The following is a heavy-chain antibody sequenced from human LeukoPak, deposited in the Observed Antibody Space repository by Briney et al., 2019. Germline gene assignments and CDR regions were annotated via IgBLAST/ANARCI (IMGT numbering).Heavy chain of an antibody. CDR3: ARWEVWGSGWLEDYYGMDV. CDR2: ISSSGSTI. J-gene: IGHJ6*02. V-gene: IGHV3-48*03. Sequence: GGSLRLSCAASGFTFSSYEMNWVRQAPGKGLEWVSYISSSGSTIYYADSVKGRFTISRDNAKNSLYLQMNSLRAEDTAVYYCARWEVWGSGWLEDYYGMDVWGQGTTVTVSS. D-gene: IGHD6-19*01. CDR1: GFTFSSYE.